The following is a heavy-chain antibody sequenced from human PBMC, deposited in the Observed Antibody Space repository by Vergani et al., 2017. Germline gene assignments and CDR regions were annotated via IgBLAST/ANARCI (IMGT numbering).Heavy chain of an antibody. J-gene: IGHJ5*02. Sequence: QVQIQQWGAGLLKPSDTLSLTCAVYGGSFSDFYCSWVRQSPGKGLEWIGEIDYSGDINYNPSFQSRATVSVDRSNNQFSLRLSSVTAADTAMYYCPRRSTVGTPLRWFDPWGQGTLVVVSS. V-gene: IGHV4-34*02. CDR2: IDYSGDI. CDR3: PRRSTVGTPLRWFDP. CDR1: GGSFSDFY. D-gene: IGHD4-11*01.